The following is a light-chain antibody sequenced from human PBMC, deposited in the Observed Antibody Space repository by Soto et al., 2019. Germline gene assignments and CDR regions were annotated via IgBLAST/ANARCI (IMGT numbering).Light chain of an antibody. CDR3: QQYGSSPYT. CDR2: DAS. J-gene: IGKJ2*01. CDR1: QSVSSRD. Sequence: EIVLTQSPGTLSLSAGERVTLSCRASQSVSSRDLAWYQQKPGQAPRLLIFDASSRATGIPDRFSGSGSGTDFTLTISRLEPEDFAVYYCQQYGSSPYTFGQGTKLEIK. V-gene: IGKV3-20*01.